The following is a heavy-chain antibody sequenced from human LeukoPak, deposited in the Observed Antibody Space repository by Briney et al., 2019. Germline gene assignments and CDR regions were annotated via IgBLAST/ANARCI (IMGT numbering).Heavy chain of an antibody. Sequence: PSETLSLTCTVSGGSISSYYWSWIQQPPGKGLEWIGYIYYSGSTNYNPSLKSRVTISVDTSKNQFSLKLSSVTAADTAVYYCARVSCSGGSCYEDYWGQGTLVTVSS. V-gene: IGHV4-59*01. CDR3: ARVSCSGGSCYEDY. D-gene: IGHD2-15*01. CDR1: GGSISSYY. J-gene: IGHJ4*02. CDR2: IYYSGST.